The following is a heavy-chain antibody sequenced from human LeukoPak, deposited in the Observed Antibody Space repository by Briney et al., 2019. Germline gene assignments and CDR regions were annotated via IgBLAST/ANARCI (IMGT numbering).Heavy chain of an antibody. CDR1: GGTFSSYA. D-gene: IGHD3-10*01. V-gene: IGHV1-69*13. CDR2: IIPIFGTA. J-gene: IGHJ3*02. Sequence: GASVKVSCKASGGTFSSYAISWVRQAPGQGLEWMGGIIPIFGTANYAQKFQGRVTITADESTSTAYMELSSLRSEDTAVYYCARDVEGRMVRGVIRPAFDIWGQGTMVTVSS. CDR3: ARDVEGRMVRGVIRPAFDI.